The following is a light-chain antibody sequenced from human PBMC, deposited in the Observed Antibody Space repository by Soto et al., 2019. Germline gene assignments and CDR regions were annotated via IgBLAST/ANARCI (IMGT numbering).Light chain of an antibody. J-gene: IGKJ1*01. V-gene: IGKV1-5*01. CDR3: QQYDVHPKT. Sequence: DIQMTQSPSTLSASVGDRVTITCRASENIKNWLAWYQQTAGKAPKVLISDASRLEAGVPSRFSGSGSGTDFTVSTTGLQTDDFGTYYCQQYDVHPKTFGQGTKVGIK. CDR2: DAS. CDR1: ENIKNW.